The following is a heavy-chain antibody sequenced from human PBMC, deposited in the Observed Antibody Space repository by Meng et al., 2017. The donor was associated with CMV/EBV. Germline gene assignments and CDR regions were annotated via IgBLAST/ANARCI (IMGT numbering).Heavy chain of an antibody. CDR3: ARALEGLYNWNYDHYYGMDV. CDR2: INPSGGST. CDR1: GYTFTSYY. Sequence: ASVKVSCKASGYTFTSYYMHWVRQAPGQGLEWMGIINPSGGSTSYAQKFQGRVTMTRDTSTSTVYMELSSLRSEDTAVYYCARALEGLYNWNYDHYYGMDVWGQGTTVTVSS. J-gene: IGHJ6*02. V-gene: IGHV1-46*01. D-gene: IGHD1-20*01.